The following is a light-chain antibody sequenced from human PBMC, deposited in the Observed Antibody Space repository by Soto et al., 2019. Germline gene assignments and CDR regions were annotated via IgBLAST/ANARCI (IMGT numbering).Light chain of an antibody. CDR2: AAA. CDR1: QSVGKN. CDR3: QQYNNWPPWT. Sequence: EIVMTQSPAALFVSLGERVTLSCRASQSVGKNLAWYQQRPGQGPRLLIFAAADRATDIPVRFSGSGSGTDFTLTISSLQSEDSAIYYCQQYNNWPPWTFGRGTKVEIK. V-gene: IGKV3-15*01. J-gene: IGKJ1*01.